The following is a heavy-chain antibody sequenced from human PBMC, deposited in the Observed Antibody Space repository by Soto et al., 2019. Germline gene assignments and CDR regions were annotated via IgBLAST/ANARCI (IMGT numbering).Heavy chain of an antibody. CDR1: GTSIIAYY. CDR3: ARDPELHGLDY. D-gene: IGHD2-21*01. Sequence: QVQLQESGPGLVEPSETLSLTCNVSGTSIIAYYWTWIRQPPGKALEWIGYISYRGSTKYNPSLKSRVAISLDTSRNQFSLKLTPVTASDTAIYFCARDPELHGLDYWGQGTLVTVS. V-gene: IGHV4-59*01. CDR2: ISYRGST. J-gene: IGHJ4*02.